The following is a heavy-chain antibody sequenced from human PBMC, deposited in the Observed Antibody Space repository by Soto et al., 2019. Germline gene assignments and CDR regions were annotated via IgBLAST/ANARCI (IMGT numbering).Heavy chain of an antibody. CDR1: GGTFSSYA. J-gene: IGHJ6*02. CDR2: IIPIFGTA. CDR3: ARGYYDILTGYPGGGMDV. V-gene: IGHV1-69*12. D-gene: IGHD3-9*01. Sequence: QVQLVQSGAEVKKPGSSVKVSCKASGGTFSSYAISWVRQAPGQGLEWMGGIIPIFGTANYAQKFQGRVTITADESTSTAYMELGSLRSEDTAVYYCARGYYDILTGYPGGGMDVWGQGTTVTVSS.